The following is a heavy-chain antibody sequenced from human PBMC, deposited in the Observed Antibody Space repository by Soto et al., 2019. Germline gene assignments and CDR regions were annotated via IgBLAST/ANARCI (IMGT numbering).Heavy chain of an antibody. Sequence: VGSLRLSCAASGFTFSDYYMSWIRQAPGKGLEWVSYISSSSSYTNYADSVKGRFTISRDNAKNSLYLQMNSLRAEDTAVYYCARVPKGGYSSSLLFDYWGQGTLVTVSS. CDR1: GFTFSDYY. V-gene: IGHV3-11*06. D-gene: IGHD6-13*01. CDR3: ARVPKGGYSSSLLFDY. J-gene: IGHJ4*02. CDR2: ISSSSSYT.